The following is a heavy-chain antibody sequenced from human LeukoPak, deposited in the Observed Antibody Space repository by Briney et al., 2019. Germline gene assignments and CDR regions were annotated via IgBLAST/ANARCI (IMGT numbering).Heavy chain of an antibody. CDR3: ARDGPNSGSYEAFDI. J-gene: IGHJ3*02. Sequence: GGSLRLSCAASGFTFSSYGMHWVRQAPGKGLEWVAVIWYDGSNKYYADSVKGRFTISRDNSKNTLYLQMNSLRAEDTAVYYCARDGPNSGSYEAFDIWGQGTMVTVSS. CDR1: GFTFSSYG. D-gene: IGHD1-26*01. CDR2: IWYDGSNK. V-gene: IGHV3-30*19.